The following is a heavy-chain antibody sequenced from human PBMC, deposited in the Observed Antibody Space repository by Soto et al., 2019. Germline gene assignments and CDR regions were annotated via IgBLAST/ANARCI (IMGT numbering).Heavy chain of an antibody. D-gene: IGHD6-19*01. CDR2: ISLSGSTI. V-gene: IGHV3-48*02. CDR3: ARRRYSSGWADY. Sequence: PGGSLRLSCAVSGFSLRSYGMNWVRQAPGKGLEWVSYISLSGSTIHYADSVKGRFTISRDVAENSVYLQMNSLRDEDTAVYYCARRRYSSGWADYWGQGTLVTAPQ. J-gene: IGHJ4*02. CDR1: GFSLRSYG.